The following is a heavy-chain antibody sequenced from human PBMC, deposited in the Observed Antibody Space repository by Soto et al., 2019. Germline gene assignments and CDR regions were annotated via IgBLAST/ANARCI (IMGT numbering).Heavy chain of an antibody. D-gene: IGHD6-25*01. V-gene: IGHV5-10-1*01. Sequence: GESLNISCKGSGYSFTNHWISWVRQMPGKGLEWMGRIDPSDSYTNYSPSFQGHVTISADKSISTAYLQWSSLKASDTAIYYCGSGSGTNFDYWGQGTLVTVSS. CDR2: IDPSDSYT. J-gene: IGHJ4*02. CDR3: GSGSGTNFDY. CDR1: GYSFTNHW.